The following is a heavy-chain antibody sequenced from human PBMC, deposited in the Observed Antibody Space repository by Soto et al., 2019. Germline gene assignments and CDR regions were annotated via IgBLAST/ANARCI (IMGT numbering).Heavy chain of an antibody. J-gene: IGHJ6*02. CDR2: ISHDGSNK. CDR1: GFTFSSYG. CDR3: ANAPRPDFWGGYLPYYYYYGMVV. Sequence: QVQLVESGGGVVQPGRSLRLSCAASGFTFSSYGMHWVRQAPGKGLEWVAVISHDGSNKYYADSVKGRFTISRDNSKNPVYLQMNSLRAEATAVYYCANAPRPDFWGGYLPYYYYYGMVVWGQGTTVTVSS. D-gene: IGHD3-3*01. V-gene: IGHV3-30*18.